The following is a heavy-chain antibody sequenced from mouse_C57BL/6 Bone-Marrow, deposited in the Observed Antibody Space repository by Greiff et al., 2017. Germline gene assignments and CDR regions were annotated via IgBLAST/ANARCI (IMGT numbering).Heavy chain of an antibody. Sequence: EVKLVESGGGLVQPKGSLKLSCAASGFSFNTYAMNWVRQAPGKGLEWVARIRSKSNNYATYYADSVKDRFTISRDDSESMLYLQMNNLKTEDTAMYYCVSAYYYGRDYAMDYWGQGTSVTVSS. CDR2: IRSKSNNYAT. V-gene: IGHV10-1*01. D-gene: IGHD1-1*01. CDR3: VSAYYYGRDYAMDY. J-gene: IGHJ4*01. CDR1: GFSFNTYA.